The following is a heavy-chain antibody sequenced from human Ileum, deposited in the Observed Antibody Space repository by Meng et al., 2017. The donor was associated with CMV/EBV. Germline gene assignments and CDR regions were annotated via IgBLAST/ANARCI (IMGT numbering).Heavy chain of an antibody. D-gene: IGHD6-6*01. Sequence: YGGSFSGYYWSWIRQPPGKGLEWIGEINHSGSTNYNPFLKSRVTISVDTSKNQFSLKLSSVTAADTAVYYCARAFRYSSSSRGGFDPWGQGTLVTVSS. CDR2: INHSGST. J-gene: IGHJ5*02. V-gene: IGHV4-34*01. CDR1: GGSFSGYY. CDR3: ARAFRYSSSSRGGFDP.